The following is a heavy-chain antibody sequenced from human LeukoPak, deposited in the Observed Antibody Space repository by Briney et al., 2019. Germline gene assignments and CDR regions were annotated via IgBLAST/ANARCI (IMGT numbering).Heavy chain of an antibody. Sequence: GGSLRLSCAVSGFALSSFWTGWVRQAPGEGLEWVANIKQDGSEKYYVDSVKGRFTISRDNAKNTLYLQMNSLRAEDTAVYYCAREEGIAAAAYFDYWGQGTLVTVSS. D-gene: IGHD6-13*01. CDR2: IKQDGSEK. J-gene: IGHJ4*02. CDR1: GFALSSFW. V-gene: IGHV3-7*01. CDR3: AREEGIAAAAYFDY.